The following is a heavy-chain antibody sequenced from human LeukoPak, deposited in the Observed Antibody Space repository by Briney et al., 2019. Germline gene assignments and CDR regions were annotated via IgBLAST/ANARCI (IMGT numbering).Heavy chain of an antibody. J-gene: IGHJ4*02. CDR3: ARRGIGDFWGTYYRSTDYYYFDY. CDR1: GFTVSSNY. CDR2: IYSGGST. Sequence: GGSLRLSCAASGFTVSSNYMSWVRQAPGKGLEWVSVIYSGGSTYYADSVKGRFTISRDNSKNTLYLQMNSLRAEDTAVYYCARRGIGDFWGTYYRSTDYYYFDYWGQGTLVTVSS. D-gene: IGHD3-3*01. V-gene: IGHV3-66*01.